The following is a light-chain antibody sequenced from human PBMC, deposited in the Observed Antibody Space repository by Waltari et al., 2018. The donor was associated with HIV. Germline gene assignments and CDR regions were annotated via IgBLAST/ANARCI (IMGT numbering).Light chain of an antibody. CDR1: QSISTD. Sequence: DIQMTQSPSSLSAFVGDRVTITCRASQSISTDVNWYQHKPGRATMLLIYAAFSLQSGVPSRFSGSGAGTAFTLTISSLQPEDFATYYCQQSFRGLTFGGGTKVETK. J-gene: IGKJ4*01. V-gene: IGKV1-39*01. CDR3: QQSFRGLT. CDR2: AAF.